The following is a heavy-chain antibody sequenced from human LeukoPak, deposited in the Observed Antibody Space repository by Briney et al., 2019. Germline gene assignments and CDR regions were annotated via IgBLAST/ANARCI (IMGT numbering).Heavy chain of an antibody. CDR1: GYTFTSYD. CDR3: ARGPPDYGDAYFDY. D-gene: IGHD4-17*01. Sequence: ASVKVSCKASGYTFTSYDINWVRQATGQGLEWMGWMNPNSGNTGYAQKFQGRVTMTRNTSISTAYMELSSLRSEDTAVYYCARGPPDYGDAYFDYWGQGTLVTVSS. V-gene: IGHV1-8*01. J-gene: IGHJ4*02. CDR2: MNPNSGNT.